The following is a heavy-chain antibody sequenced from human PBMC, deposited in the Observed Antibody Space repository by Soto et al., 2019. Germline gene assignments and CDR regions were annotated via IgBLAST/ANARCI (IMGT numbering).Heavy chain of an antibody. V-gene: IGHV1-8*01. CDR3: AKDSLTVVRGVIDY. J-gene: IGHJ4*02. CDR2: MNPNSGNT. Sequence: ASVKVSCKASGYTFTSYDINWVRQATGQGLEWMGWMNPNSGNTGYAQKFQGRVTMTRNTSISTAYMELSSLRSEDTAVSYCAKDSLTVVRGVIDYWGQGTLVTVSS. CDR1: GYTFTSYD. D-gene: IGHD3-10*01.